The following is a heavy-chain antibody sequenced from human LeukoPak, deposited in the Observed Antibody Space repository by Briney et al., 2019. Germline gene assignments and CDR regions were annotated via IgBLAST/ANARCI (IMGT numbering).Heavy chain of an antibody. Sequence: ASVKVSCKASGYTFTSYGISWVRQAPGQGLEWMGWISAYNGNTNYAQKLQGRVTMTTDTSTSTAYMGLRSLRSDDTAVYCCARDRGYCSSTSCSPDVYWGQGTLVTVSS. V-gene: IGHV1-18*04. CDR2: ISAYNGNT. J-gene: IGHJ4*02. CDR1: GYTFTSYG. D-gene: IGHD2-2*03. CDR3: ARDRGYCSSTSCSPDVY.